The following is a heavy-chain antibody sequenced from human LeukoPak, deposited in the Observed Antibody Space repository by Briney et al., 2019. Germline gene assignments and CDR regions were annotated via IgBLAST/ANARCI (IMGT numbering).Heavy chain of an antibody. CDR2: IIPIFGIA. D-gene: IGHD3-22*01. CDR3: ARDSNYDSSGYYPGKYYYYYGMDV. Sequence: ASVKVSCKASGGTFSSYAISWVRQAPGLGLEWMGRIIPIFGIANYAQKFQGRVTITADKSTSTAYMELSSLRSEDTAVYYCARDSNYDSSGYYPGKYYYYYGMDVWGQGTTVTVSS. CDR1: GGTFSSYA. V-gene: IGHV1-69*04. J-gene: IGHJ6*02.